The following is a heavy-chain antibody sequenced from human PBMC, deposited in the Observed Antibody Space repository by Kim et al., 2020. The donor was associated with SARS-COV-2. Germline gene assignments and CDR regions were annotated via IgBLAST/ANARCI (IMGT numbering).Heavy chain of an antibody. Sequence: GGSLRLSCAASGFTFSNAWMSWVRQAPGKGLEWVGRIKSKTDGGTTDYATPVKGRFTISRDDSKNTLYLQMNSLKTEDTAVYYCTTSIAARPAYYWGQGTLVTVSS. V-gene: IGHV3-15*01. D-gene: IGHD6-6*01. CDR2: IKSKTDGGTT. CDR3: TTSIAARPAYY. J-gene: IGHJ4*02. CDR1: GFTFSNAW.